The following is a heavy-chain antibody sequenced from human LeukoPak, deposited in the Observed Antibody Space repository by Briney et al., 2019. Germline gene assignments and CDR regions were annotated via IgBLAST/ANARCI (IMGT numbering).Heavy chain of an antibody. V-gene: IGHV7-4-1*02. CDR2: INTNTGNP. Sequence: ASVTVSCKASGYTFTSYDINWVRQAPGQGLEWMGWINTNTGNPTYAQGFTGRFVFSLDTSVSTAYLQISSLKAEDTAVYYCARGYYDILTGYYYYFGMDVWGQGTTVTVSS. CDR1: GYTFTSYD. D-gene: IGHD3-9*01. CDR3: ARGYYDILTGYYYYFGMDV. J-gene: IGHJ6*02.